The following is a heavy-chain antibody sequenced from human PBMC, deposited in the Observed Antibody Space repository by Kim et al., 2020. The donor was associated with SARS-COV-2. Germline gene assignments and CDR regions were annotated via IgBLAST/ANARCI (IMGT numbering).Heavy chain of an antibody. CDR2: IYFSGNT. V-gene: IGHV4-39*01. J-gene: IGHJ4*02. Sequence: SETLSLTCTVSGGSISSSTYYWGWIRQPPGKGLEWIGSIYFSGNTYYNPSLKSRVAISIDSSKNQFSLKVNSMTAADTAVYYCARGIATTGHSRVLGYWGQGTLVTVSS. CDR3: ARGIATTGHSRVLGY. CDR1: GGSISSSTYY. D-gene: IGHD1-1*01.